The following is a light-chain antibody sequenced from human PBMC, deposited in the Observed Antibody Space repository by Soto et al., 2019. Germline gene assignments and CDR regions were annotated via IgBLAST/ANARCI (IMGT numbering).Light chain of an antibody. Sequence: EIVMTQSPATLSVSPGERATLSCRASQSVSSNLAWYQQKPGQAPRLLIYGASTRATGIPARFSGSGSGIEFTLTISSLQSEDFAVYYCQQYNNWPPLFGGGTKVDIK. CDR3: QQYNNWPPL. CDR2: GAS. V-gene: IGKV3-15*01. CDR1: QSVSSN. J-gene: IGKJ4*01.